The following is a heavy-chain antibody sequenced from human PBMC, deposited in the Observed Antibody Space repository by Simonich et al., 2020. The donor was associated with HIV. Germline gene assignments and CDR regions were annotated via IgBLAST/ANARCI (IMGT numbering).Heavy chain of an antibody. V-gene: IGHV3-74*01. CDR3: VRGNRGSDYFDD. CDR1: GFTFSSYW. D-gene: IGHD7-27*01. J-gene: IGHJ4*02. CDR2: MRSDGIET. Sequence: EVQLVESGGGLVQPGGSLRLSCAASGFTFSSYWMHWVRQAPGKGLVWVSRMRSDGIETNYADSVKGRFTISRYNAKNTLYLQMNSLRAEDTAVYYCVRGNRGSDYFDDWGQGTLVTVSS.